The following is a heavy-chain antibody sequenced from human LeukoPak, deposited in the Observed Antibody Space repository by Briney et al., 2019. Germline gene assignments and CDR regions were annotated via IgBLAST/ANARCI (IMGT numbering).Heavy chain of an antibody. CDR3: ARDSDRFSDSWTGDDIWNHCFNH. CDR1: GFTFKDYT. Sequence: GGSLRLSCAGSGFTFKDYTMHWVRQAPGKGLEWLAVISYDGSKKSYVDSVKGRFTISRDNSKNTLSLQMNRLRTEDTAMYFCARDSDRFSDSWTGDDIWNHCFNHWGQGTLVTVSS. CDR2: ISYDGSKK. V-gene: IGHV3-30-3*01. J-gene: IGHJ4*02. D-gene: IGHD3/OR15-3a*01.